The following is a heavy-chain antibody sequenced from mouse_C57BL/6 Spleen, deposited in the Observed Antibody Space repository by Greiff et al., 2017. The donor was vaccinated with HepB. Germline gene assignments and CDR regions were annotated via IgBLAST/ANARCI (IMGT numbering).Heavy chain of an antibody. V-gene: IGHV1-55*01. D-gene: IGHD2-2*01. CDR2: IYPGSGST. Sequence: QVQLQQPGAELVKPGASVKMSCKASGYTFTSYWITWVKQRPGQGLEWIGDIYPGSGSTNYNEKFKSKATLTVDKSASTAYMQLSSLTSEDSAVYYCARRVNEAYAMDYWGQGTSVTVSS. CDR1: GYTFTSYW. CDR3: ARRVNEAYAMDY. J-gene: IGHJ4*01.